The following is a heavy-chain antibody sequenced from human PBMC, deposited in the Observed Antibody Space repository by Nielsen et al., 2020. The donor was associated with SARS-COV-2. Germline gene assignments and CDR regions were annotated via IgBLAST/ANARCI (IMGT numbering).Heavy chain of an antibody. J-gene: IGHJ4*02. CDR1: GGSFSSY. V-gene: IGHV4-39*07. Sequence: SETLSLTCTVSGGSFSSYWGWIRQPPGKGLEWIGSIYYSGSTYYNPSLKSRVTISVDASKNQFSLKLSSVAAADTAVYYCARVGTTEHEIYWGQGTLVTVSS. CDR3: ARVGTTEHEIY. CDR2: IYYSGST. D-gene: IGHD4-17*01.